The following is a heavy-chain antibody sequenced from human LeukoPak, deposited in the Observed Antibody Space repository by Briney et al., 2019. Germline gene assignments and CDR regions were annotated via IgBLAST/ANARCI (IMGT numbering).Heavy chain of an antibody. V-gene: IGHV3-23*01. CDR2: ISGSGGST. CDR1: GFTFSSYA. CDR3: ASAESGSFDKQINYFDY. D-gene: IGHD3-10*01. Sequence: GGSLRLSCAASGFTFSSYAMSWVRQAPGKGLEWVSAISGSGGSTYYADSVKGRFTISRDNSKNTLYLQMNSLRAEDTAVYYWASAESGSFDKQINYFDYWGEGTLVTVSS. J-gene: IGHJ4*02.